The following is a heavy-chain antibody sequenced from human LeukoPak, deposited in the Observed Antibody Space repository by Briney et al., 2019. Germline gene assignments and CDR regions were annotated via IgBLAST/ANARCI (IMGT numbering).Heavy chain of an antibody. D-gene: IGHD5-18*01. CDR3: ARVGTAMVTIVAPYYMDV. V-gene: IGHV3-30*03. J-gene: IGHJ6*03. CDR2: ISYDGSNK. Sequence: GGSLRLSCAASGFTFSSYEMNWVRQAPGKGLEWVAVISYDGSNKYYADSVKGRFTISRDNSKNTLYLQMNSLRAEDTAVYYCARVGTAMVTIVAPYYMDVWGKGTTVTVSS. CDR1: GFTFSSYE.